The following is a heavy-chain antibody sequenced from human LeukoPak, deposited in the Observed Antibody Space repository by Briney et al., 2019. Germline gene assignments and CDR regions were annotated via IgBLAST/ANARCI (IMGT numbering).Heavy chain of an antibody. Sequence: PGGSLRLSCAASGFTFSSYAMSWVRQAPGKGLEWVSAISGSGGSTYYADSVKGRFTISRDNTKNTLYLQMNSLRAEDTAVYYCAKTPTRGTLRLFFKYWGQGTLVTVSS. CDR2: ISGSGGST. J-gene: IGHJ4*02. CDR3: AKTPTRGTLRLFFKY. CDR1: GFTFSSYA. D-gene: IGHD5/OR15-5a*01. V-gene: IGHV3-23*01.